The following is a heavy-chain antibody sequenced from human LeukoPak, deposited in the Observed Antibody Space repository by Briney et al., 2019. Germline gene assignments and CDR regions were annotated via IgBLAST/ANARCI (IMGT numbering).Heavy chain of an antibody. CDR2: AWADGSNK. V-gene: IGHV3-33*06. Sequence: PGGSLRLSCAASGFVFSSFAMHWVRQAPGKGLEWVAIAWADGSNKYYVDSVKGRFTITRDNSKDTLFLEMSSLRAEDTAVYYCAKDRSYSGFSGRGAYFDYWGQGTLVTVSS. CDR1: GFVFSSFA. J-gene: IGHJ4*02. D-gene: IGHD3-10*01. CDR3: AKDRSYSGFSGRGAYFDY.